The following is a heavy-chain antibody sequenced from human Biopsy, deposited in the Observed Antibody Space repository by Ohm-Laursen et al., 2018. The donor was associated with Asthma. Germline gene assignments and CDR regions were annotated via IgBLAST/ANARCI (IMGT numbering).Heavy chain of an antibody. J-gene: IGHJ1*01. CDR2: IKHDGSEK. CDR3: ARTFHFWSPYHAEHYQL. CDR1: GFTFGDYW. V-gene: IGHV3-7*01. Sequence: SLRLSCAASGFTFGDYWMSWVRQVPGKGLEWVANIKHDGSEKNHVDSLKGRFTISRDNAKNSLYLPMNSLRAEDTAVYYCARTFHFWSPYHAEHYQLWGQGTLVTVSS. D-gene: IGHD3-3*02.